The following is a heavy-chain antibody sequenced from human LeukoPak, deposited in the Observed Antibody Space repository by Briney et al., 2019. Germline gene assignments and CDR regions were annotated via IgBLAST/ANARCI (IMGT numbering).Heavy chain of an antibody. J-gene: IGHJ6*04. V-gene: IGHV1-18*04. D-gene: IGHD2-15*01. CDR3: ARYVYCSGGSCYINYYGMGV. CDR1: GYTFTSYG. Sequence: ASVKVSCKASGYTFTSYGISWVRQAPGQGLEWMGWISAYNGNTNYAQKLQGRVTMTTDTSTSTAYMELRSLRSDDTAVYYCARYVYCSGGSCYINYYGMGVWGKGTTVTVSS. CDR2: ISAYNGNT.